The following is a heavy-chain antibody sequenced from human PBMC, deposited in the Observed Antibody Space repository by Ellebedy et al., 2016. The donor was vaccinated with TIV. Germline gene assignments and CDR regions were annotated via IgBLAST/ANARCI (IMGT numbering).Heavy chain of an antibody. J-gene: IGHJ4*02. V-gene: IGHV1-18*01. D-gene: IGHD2-2*01. CDR2: LSAYNGDT. CDR1: GYTFSTYT. Sequence: AASVKVSCKASGYTFSTYTLSWVRQAPGQGLEWMGWLSAYNGDTNYALMFRGRVTMTTDTSTRTAYMELRSLRSDDNAVYYCATFCSGTNRPWDYWGQGTLVTVSS. CDR3: ATFCSGTNRPWDY.